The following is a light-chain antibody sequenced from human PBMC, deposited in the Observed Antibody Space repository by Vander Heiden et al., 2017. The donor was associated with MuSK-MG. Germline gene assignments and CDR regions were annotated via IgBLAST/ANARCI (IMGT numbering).Light chain of an antibody. CDR1: QSISIY. CDR2: GAT. CDR3: QQSYSIPPL. J-gene: IGKJ4*01. Sequence: DIQMTQSPSSLSASVGDRVTITCRASQSISIYLNWYQQKPGKAPNLLIYGATSLQSGVPSRFSGSGSGTDFTLTISSLQPEDFATYYCQQSYSIPPLFGGGTRVEIK. V-gene: IGKV1-39*01.